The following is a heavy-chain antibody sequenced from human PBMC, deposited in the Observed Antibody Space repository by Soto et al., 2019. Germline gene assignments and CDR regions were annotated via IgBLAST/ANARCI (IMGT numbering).Heavy chain of an antibody. CDR3: AGFGVGDRDDK. D-gene: IGHD2-8*01. CDR1: GSYITSGDYH. J-gene: IGHJ4*02. CDR2: ISHSETT. V-gene: IGHV4-30-4*01. Sequence: RSLTCSVSGSYITSGDYHWTWIRQAPGKGLEWIGYISHSETTYYSPALKNRIIISSDFSMNQFSLRLNSVTAADTAVYFCAGFGVGDRDDKWGQRTLVTVSS.